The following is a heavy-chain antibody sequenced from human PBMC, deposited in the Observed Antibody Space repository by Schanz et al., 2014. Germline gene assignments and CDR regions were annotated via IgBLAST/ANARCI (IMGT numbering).Heavy chain of an antibody. D-gene: IGHD2-2*01. V-gene: IGHV3-30*03. CDR2: VSSDGNND. Sequence: VQLVESGGGLVQPGGSLRLSCAASGFTFSTHAMHWVRQAPGKGLEWVALVSSDGNNDYYTDSVKGRFTISRDNSKNTVYLQMNSLRAEDTAVYYCARAGYDADNWFDPWGQGTLVTVSS. J-gene: IGHJ5*02. CDR3: ARAGYDADNWFDP. CDR1: GFTFSTHA.